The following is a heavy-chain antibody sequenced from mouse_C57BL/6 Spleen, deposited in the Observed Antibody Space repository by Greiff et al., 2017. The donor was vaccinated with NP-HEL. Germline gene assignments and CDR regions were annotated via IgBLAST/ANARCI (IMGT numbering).Heavy chain of an antibody. D-gene: IGHD1-1*01. Sequence: QVQLQQSGAELVRPGASVTLSCKASGYTFTDYEMHWVKQTPVHGLEWIGAIDPETGGTAYNQKFKGKAILTADKSSSTAYMELRSLTSEDSAVYYCTREIITTHYFDYWGQGTTLTVSS. J-gene: IGHJ2*01. CDR2: IDPETGGT. CDR3: TREIITTHYFDY. V-gene: IGHV1-15*01. CDR1: GYTFTDYE.